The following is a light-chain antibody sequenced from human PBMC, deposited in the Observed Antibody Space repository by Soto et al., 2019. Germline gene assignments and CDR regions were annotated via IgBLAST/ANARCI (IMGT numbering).Light chain of an antibody. CDR3: QQYYRYPLT. V-gene: IGKV1-5*01. Sequence: DIQMTQSPSTLSASVGDRVTITCRASESFDTWLAWYQQKPGKAPKVLIYDVSNLESGVPSRFSGSGSGTEFTLTINSLQPDEFASYYCQQYYRYPLTFGGGTTVEIK. CDR2: DVS. J-gene: IGKJ4*01. CDR1: ESFDTW.